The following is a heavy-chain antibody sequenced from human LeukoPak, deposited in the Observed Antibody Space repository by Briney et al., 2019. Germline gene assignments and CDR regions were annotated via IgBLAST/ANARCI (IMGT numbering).Heavy chain of an antibody. CDR1: GGSISSYY. CDR2: IYYSGST. D-gene: IGHD5-24*01. Sequence: SETLSLTCTVSGGSISSYYWSWIRQPPGKGLEWIGYIYYSGSTKYNPSLKSRVTISVDTSKSQFSLKLSSVTAADTAVYYCAREPRDVETEGFDYWGQGTLVTVSS. J-gene: IGHJ4*02. V-gene: IGHV4-59*01. CDR3: AREPRDVETEGFDY.